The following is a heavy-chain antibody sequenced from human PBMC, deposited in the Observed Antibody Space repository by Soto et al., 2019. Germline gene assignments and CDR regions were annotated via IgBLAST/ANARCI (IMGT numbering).Heavy chain of an antibody. J-gene: IGHJ6*03. V-gene: IGHV4-59*08. D-gene: IGHD2-15*01. Sequence: SETLSLTCTVSGGSISNFYWSWIRQPPGKGPEWIGYIYYSGTTNYNPSLKSRVTISVDTSKNQFSLKLSSVTAADTAVYYCARFWGGCSGFSCRCYYYYYMDFWGKGTSVTVSS. CDR1: GGSISNFY. CDR3: ARFWGGCSGFSCRCYYYYYMDF. CDR2: IYYSGTT.